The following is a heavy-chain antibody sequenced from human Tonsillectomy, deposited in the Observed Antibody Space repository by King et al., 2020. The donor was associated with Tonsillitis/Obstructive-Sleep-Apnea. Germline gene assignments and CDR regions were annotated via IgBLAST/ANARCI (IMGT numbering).Heavy chain of an antibody. J-gene: IGHJ6*03. V-gene: IGHV3-11*01. CDR3: AGGYSSSWSSRYYFYMDV. Sequence: VQLVESGGGLVKPGGSLRLSCAASGFTFSDFYMSWIRQAPGKGLEWVSYISSSGTTIYYAASVKGRFTISRDNAKNSLYLQMNSLRAEDTAVYYCAGGYSSSWSSRYYFYMDVWGKGTTVTVSS. D-gene: IGHD6-13*01. CDR1: GFTFSDFY. CDR2: ISSSGTTI.